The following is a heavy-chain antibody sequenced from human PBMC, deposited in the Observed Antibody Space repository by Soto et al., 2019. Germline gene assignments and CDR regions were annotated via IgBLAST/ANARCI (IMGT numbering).Heavy chain of an antibody. CDR2: ISSSGSTI. CDR3: ARDLWLADYYYYYGMDV. V-gene: IGHV3-11*01. CDR1: GFTFSDYY. Sequence: GGSLRLSCAASGFTFSDYYMSWIRQAPGKGLEWVSYISSSGSTIYYADSVKGRFTISRDNAKNSLYLQMNSLKTEDTAVYYCARDLWLADYYYYYGMDVWGQGTTVTVSS. D-gene: IGHD6-19*01. J-gene: IGHJ6*02.